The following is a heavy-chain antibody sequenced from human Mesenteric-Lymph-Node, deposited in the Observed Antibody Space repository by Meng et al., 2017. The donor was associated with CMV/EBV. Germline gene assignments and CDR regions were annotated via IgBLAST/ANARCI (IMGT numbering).Heavy chain of an antibody. D-gene: IGHD3-3*01. CDR3: ARADVTIFGVVIRGFGMDV. CDR2: IYYRGST. Sequence: GSLRLSCTVSGGSISSYYWSWIRQPPGKGLEWIGYIYYRGSTNYNPSLKSRVTISVDTSKNQFSLKLSSVTAADTAVYYCARADVTIFGVVIRGFGMDVWGQGTTVTVSS. V-gene: IGHV4-59*01. CDR1: GGSISSYY. J-gene: IGHJ6*02.